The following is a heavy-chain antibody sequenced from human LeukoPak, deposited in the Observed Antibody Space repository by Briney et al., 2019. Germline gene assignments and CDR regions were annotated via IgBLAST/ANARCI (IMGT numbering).Heavy chain of an antibody. D-gene: IGHD3-9*01. CDR2: INHSGST. CDR1: GGSFSGYY. Sequence: SETLSLTCAVYGGSFSGYYWSWIRQPPGKGLEWIGEINHSGSTNYNPSLKSRVTISVDTSKNQFSLKLSSVTAADTAVYYCARETSYDILTWFDPWGQGTLVTVSS. CDR3: ARETSYDILTWFDP. V-gene: IGHV4-34*01. J-gene: IGHJ5*02.